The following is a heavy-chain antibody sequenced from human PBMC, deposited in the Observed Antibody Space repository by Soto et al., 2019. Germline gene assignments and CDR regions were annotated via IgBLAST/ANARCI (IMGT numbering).Heavy chain of an antibody. CDR1: GFTFSSYS. CDR2: ISGSGGSA. Sequence: EVQLLESGGGLVQPGGSLRISCAASGFTFSSYSMTWVRQAPGKGLEWVSAISGSGGSAYYADSVKGRFTISRDNSKNALVRQMNRLRAEDPAVYYCSKKDGSWYHPAGDYWGQGTLVTVSP. D-gene: IGHD6-13*01. J-gene: IGHJ4*02. CDR3: SKKDGSWYHPAGDY. V-gene: IGHV3-23*01.